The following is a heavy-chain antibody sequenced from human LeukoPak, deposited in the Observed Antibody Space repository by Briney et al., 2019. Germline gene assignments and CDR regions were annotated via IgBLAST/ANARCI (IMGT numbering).Heavy chain of an antibody. CDR1: GFTFNDYW. CDR3: GRDGTAPGLYFDL. CDR2: IKQDGSEE. Sequence: GGSLRLPCGVSGFTFNDYWTNWRRQAQGKAMVRVASIKQDGSEECYVDSVKGLVTISRDSAKNSMYLQMSSLRAEDTAVYYCGRDGTAPGLYFDLWGQGTLGTVSS. V-gene: IGHV3-7*01. D-gene: IGHD6-13*01. J-gene: IGHJ4*01.